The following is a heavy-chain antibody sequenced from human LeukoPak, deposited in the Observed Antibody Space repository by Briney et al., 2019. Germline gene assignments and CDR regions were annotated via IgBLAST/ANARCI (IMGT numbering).Heavy chain of an antibody. Sequence: ASETLSLTCTVSGGSISSYYWSWIRQPAGKGLEWIGRIYTSGSTNYNPSLKSRVTISVDTSKNQSSLKLSSVTAADTAVYYCARTVKRYYYYYYMDVWGKGTTVTVSS. V-gene: IGHV4-4*07. D-gene: IGHD1-1*01. CDR1: GGSISSYY. J-gene: IGHJ6*03. CDR3: ARTVKRYYYYYYMDV. CDR2: IYTSGST.